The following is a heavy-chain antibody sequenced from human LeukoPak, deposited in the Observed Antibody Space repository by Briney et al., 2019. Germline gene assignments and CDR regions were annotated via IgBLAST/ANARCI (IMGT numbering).Heavy chain of an antibody. Sequence: PAGSLRLSCAASGFTISSYWMIWLRHAPGKGLEWVANIKQDGSEKFYVDSVKGRFTISRDNAKNSLYLQMNSLRAEDTAVYCCATGSPGGHWGQGTLVTVSS. J-gene: IGHJ4*02. CDR3: ATGSPGGH. CDR2: IKQDGSEK. V-gene: IGHV3-7*01. CDR1: GFTISSYW. D-gene: IGHD6-25*01.